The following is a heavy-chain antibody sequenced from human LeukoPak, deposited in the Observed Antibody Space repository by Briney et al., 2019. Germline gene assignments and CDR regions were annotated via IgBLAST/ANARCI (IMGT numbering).Heavy chain of an antibody. Sequence: PGGSLRLSCAASGFTVSTNYMSWVRQAPGKGLEWVSVIYSGGTTYYADSVKGRFTISRDNSKNTLYLQMNSLRAEDTAVYYCAKVLGGSWVFGYWGQGTLVTVSS. CDR3: AKVLGGSWVFGY. J-gene: IGHJ4*02. CDR2: IYSGGTT. D-gene: IGHD2-15*01. V-gene: IGHV3-53*01. CDR1: GFTVSTNY.